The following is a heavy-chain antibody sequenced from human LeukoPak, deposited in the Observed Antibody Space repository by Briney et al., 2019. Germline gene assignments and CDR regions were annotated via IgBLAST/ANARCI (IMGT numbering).Heavy chain of an antibody. CDR3: VGGGSDAFDI. D-gene: IGHD3-16*01. J-gene: IGHJ3*02. CDR2: IYYTGST. Sequence: PSETLSLTCSVSSGSIDSYYWSWIRQPPGKGLEWIGSIYYTGSTNYSPSLRSRVTISVDTSKNQFSLKLSSVTAADTAVYYCVGGGSDAFDIWGQGTMVTVSS. CDR1: SGSIDSYY. V-gene: IGHV4-59*12.